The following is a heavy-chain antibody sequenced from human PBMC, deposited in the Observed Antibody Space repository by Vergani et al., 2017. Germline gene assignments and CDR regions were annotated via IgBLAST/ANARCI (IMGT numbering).Heavy chain of an antibody. J-gene: IGHJ4*02. Sequence: QVQLVQSGAEVKKPGSSVKVSCKASGGTFSSYAISWVRQAPGQGLEWMGGIIPIFGPANYAQKFQGRVTITADESTSTAYMKLSSLRSEDTAVYYCARYSYGDSKPLFFDYWGQGTLVTVSS. CDR3: ARYSYGDSKPLFFDY. D-gene: IGHD4-17*01. V-gene: IGHV1-69*01. CDR2: IIPIFGPA. CDR1: GGTFSSYA.